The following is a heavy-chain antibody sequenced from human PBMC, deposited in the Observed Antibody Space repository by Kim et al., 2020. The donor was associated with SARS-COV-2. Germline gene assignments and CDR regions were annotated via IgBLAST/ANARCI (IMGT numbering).Heavy chain of an antibody. D-gene: IGHD6-19*01. CDR3: ARDSVYIAVAGSLDY. J-gene: IGHJ4*02. CDR1: GYTFTSYG. CDR2: ISAYNGNT. Sequence: ASVKVSCKASGYTFTSYGISWVRQAPGQGLEWMGWISAYNGNTNYAQKLQGRVTMTTDTSTSTAYMELRSLRSDDTAVYYCARDSVYIAVAGSLDYWGQGTLVTVSS. V-gene: IGHV1-18*01.